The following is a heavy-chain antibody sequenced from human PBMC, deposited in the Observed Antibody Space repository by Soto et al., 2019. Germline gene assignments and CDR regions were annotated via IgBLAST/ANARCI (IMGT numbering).Heavy chain of an antibody. Sequence: SVKVSCKASGGTFSSYAISWVRQAPGQGLEWMGGIIPIFGTANYAQKFQGRVTITADESTSTAYMELSSLKASDTAMYYCARRAEGLSQLDYWGQGTLVTVSS. V-gene: IGHV1-69*13. J-gene: IGHJ4*02. D-gene: IGHD3-3*01. CDR2: IIPIFGTA. CDR1: GGTFSSYA. CDR3: ARRAEGLSQLDY.